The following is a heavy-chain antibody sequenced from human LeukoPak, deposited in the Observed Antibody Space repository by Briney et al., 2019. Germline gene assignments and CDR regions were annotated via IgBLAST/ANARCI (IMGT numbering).Heavy chain of an antibody. Sequence: GGSLRLSCAASGFTLSSYAMTWVRQAPGKGLDWVSAIGTGGDTHYADSVKGRFTVSRDSSKSTLYLHMDSLRADDTAVYHCAKLRPYGTTWYGGVVNWGQGTLVTVSS. CDR3: AKLRPYGTTWYGGVVN. D-gene: IGHD6-13*01. V-gene: IGHV3-23*01. CDR2: IGTGGDT. J-gene: IGHJ4*02. CDR1: GFTLSSYA.